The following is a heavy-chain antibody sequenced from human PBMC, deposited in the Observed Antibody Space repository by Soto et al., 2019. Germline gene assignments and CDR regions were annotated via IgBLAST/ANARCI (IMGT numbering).Heavy chain of an antibody. D-gene: IGHD4-17*01. J-gene: IGHJ6*02. CDR2: IIPIFGTA. CDR3: ARDDRRLTTVTTSYYSGMDV. V-gene: IGHV1-69*01. CDR1: GGTFSSYA. Sequence: QVQLVQSGAEVKKPGSSVKVSCKASGGTFSSYAISWVRQAPGQGLEWMGGIIPIFGTANYAQKFQGRVTITADESTSTAYMELSSLRSEDTAVYYCARDDRRLTTVTTSYYSGMDVWGQGTTVTVSS.